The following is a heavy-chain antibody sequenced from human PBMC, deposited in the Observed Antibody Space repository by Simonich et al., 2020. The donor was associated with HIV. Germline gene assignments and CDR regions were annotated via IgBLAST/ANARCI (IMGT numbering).Heavy chain of an antibody. V-gene: IGHV3-30*07. CDR1: GFTFSSYA. J-gene: IGHJ4*02. CDR3: ASGGSISSVWADDY. CDR2: ISYDGSNK. Sequence: QVQLVESWGGVVQPGRSLRLFCAASGFTFSSYAMHWVRQAPGKGLEWGAVISYDGSNKNYADSVKGRFTISRDNSKNTLYLQMNSLRAEDTAVYYCASGGSISSVWADDYWGQGTLVTVSS. D-gene: IGHD3-16*01.